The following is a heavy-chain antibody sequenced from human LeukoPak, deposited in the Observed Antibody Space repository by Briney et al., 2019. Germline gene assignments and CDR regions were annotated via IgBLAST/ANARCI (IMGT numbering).Heavy chain of an antibody. CDR2: ASYDGSEK. Sequence: GGSLRLSCAASGFTFSSYGMHWVRQAPGQGLEWVAAASYDGSEKYYADTVKGRFTISRDNSKNTLYLQMNSLRADDTAVYFCAKVTTGIAAAGIDCWGQGTLVIVSS. V-gene: IGHV3-30*18. D-gene: IGHD6-13*01. CDR3: AKVTTGIAAAGIDC. CDR1: GFTFSSYG. J-gene: IGHJ4*02.